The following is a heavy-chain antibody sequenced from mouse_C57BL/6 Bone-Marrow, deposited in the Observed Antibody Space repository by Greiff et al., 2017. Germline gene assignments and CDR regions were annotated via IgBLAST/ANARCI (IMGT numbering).Heavy chain of an antibody. Sequence: QVQLQQPGAELVMPGASVKLSCKASGYTFTSYWMHWVKQRPGQGLEWIGEIDPSDSYTNYNQQFKGKSTLTVDKSSSTAYMQLSSLTSEDSAVYYCARTPITTVVARAMDYWGQGTSVTVSS. CDR1: GYTFTSYW. CDR2: IDPSDSYT. V-gene: IGHV1-69*01. D-gene: IGHD1-1*01. CDR3: ARTPITTVVARAMDY. J-gene: IGHJ4*01.